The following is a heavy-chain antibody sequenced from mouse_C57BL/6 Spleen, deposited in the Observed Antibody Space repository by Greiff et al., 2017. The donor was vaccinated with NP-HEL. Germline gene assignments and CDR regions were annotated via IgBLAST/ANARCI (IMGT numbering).Heavy chain of an antibody. V-gene: IGHV5-17*01. J-gene: IGHJ2*01. CDR2: LSSGSSTI. CDR3: AGGAPGDY. CDR1: GFTFSDYG. Sequence: EVQRVESGGGLVKPGGSLKLSCAASGFTFSDYGMHWVRQAPEKGLEWVSYLSSGSSTIYYADTVTGRFTISRDNAKNTLFLQMTSLRSEDTAMYYCAGGAPGDYWGQGTTLTVSS.